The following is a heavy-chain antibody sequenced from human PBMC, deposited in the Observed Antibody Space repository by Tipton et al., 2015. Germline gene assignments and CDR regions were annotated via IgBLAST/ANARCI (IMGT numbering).Heavy chain of an antibody. D-gene: IGHD3-9*01. CDR1: GGSVSSGSYY. Sequence: TLSLTCTVSGGSVSSGSYYWSWIRQPPGKGLEWIGEINDSGSTSYNPSLNSRVTMSVDTSKNQFSLKLTSVTAADTAVYYCAYQDYDSLTRDYQTVDYWGQGTLVTVSS. CDR3: AYQDYDSLTRDYQTVDY. CDR2: INDSGST. J-gene: IGHJ4*02. V-gene: IGHV4-61*01.